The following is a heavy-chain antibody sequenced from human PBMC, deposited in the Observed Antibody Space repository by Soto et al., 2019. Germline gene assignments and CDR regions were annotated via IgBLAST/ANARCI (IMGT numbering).Heavy chain of an antibody. CDR2: INPNSGGT. CDR1: GYTFIGYY. V-gene: IGHV1-2*02. J-gene: IGHJ3*02. CDR3: ARDSYYDILTGYSRNDFDI. Sequence: QVQLVQSGAEVKRPGASVRVSCMASGYTFIGYYMHWVRQAPGQGLEWMGWINPNSGGTNFAPKFQSRVTMTRDTSISTAHMEMTRLRSDDTAVYYCARDSYYDILTGYSRNDFDIWGLGTMVTVSS. D-gene: IGHD3-9*01.